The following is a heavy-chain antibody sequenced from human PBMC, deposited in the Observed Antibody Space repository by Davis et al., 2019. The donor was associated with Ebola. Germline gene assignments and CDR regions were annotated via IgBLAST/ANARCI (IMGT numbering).Heavy chain of an antibody. Sequence: GESLKISCAASGFTFSSYAMSWVRQAPGKGLEWVSGISGSGGSTYYADSVKGRFTISRDNSKNTLYLQMNSLRAEDTAVYYCARSYDSSGYPSFDPWGQGTLVTVSS. V-gene: IGHV3-23*01. CDR3: ARSYDSSGYPSFDP. CDR2: ISGSGGST. J-gene: IGHJ5*02. D-gene: IGHD3-22*01. CDR1: GFTFSSYA.